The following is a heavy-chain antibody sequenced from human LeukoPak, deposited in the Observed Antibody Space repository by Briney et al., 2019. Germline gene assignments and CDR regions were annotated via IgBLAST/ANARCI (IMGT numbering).Heavy chain of an antibody. Sequence: ASVKVSCKASGYTFTSYDINWVRQATGQGLEWMGWMKPNSGNTGYAQKFQGRVTMTRNTSISTAYMELSSLRSEDTAVYYCARRPFDYYDSSGHDAFDIWGQGTMVTVSS. D-gene: IGHD3-22*01. V-gene: IGHV1-8*01. CDR2: MKPNSGNT. CDR1: GYTFTSYD. J-gene: IGHJ3*02. CDR3: ARRPFDYYDSSGHDAFDI.